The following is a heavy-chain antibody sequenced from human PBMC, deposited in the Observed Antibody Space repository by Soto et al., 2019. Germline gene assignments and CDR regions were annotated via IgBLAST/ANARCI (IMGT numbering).Heavy chain of an antibody. CDR1: GYRFSTYW. Sequence: PGESLKISCQASGYRFSTYWIGWVRQTPGKGLEWMGIIYPGDSDTRYSPSFRGQVTISADKSITTAYLQWSSLKASDTAIYYCARHPYYYDSSGYYYAPPYYYYGMDVRGQGTTVTVSS. CDR2: IYPGDSDT. V-gene: IGHV5-51*01. CDR3: ARHPYYYDSSGYYYAPPYYYYGMDV. J-gene: IGHJ6*02. D-gene: IGHD3-22*01.